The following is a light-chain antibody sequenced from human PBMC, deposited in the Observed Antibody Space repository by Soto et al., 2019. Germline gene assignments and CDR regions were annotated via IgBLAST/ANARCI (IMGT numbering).Light chain of an antibody. J-gene: IGKJ2*01. CDR1: QSVGRN. V-gene: IGKV3-11*01. Sequence: EIVMTQSPATLSVSPGERAVLSCRASQSVGRNLAWYQQKPGQAPRLLIYDASTRAADTPARFSGSGSGTDFTLTITSLEPEDFAVYYCQQRTIWPRVYTFGQGTKVDI. CDR2: DAS. CDR3: QQRTIWPRVYT.